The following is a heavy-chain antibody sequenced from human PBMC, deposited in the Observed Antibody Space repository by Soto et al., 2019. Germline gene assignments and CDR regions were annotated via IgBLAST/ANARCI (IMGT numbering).Heavy chain of an antibody. CDR1: GFTFSFYT. CDR2: IGSTSSDI. V-gene: IGHV3-21*01. J-gene: IGHJ4*02. CDR3: ARGLQSLFDY. Sequence: PGGSLRLSCTASGFTFSFYTMNWVRQAPGKGLEWVSSIGSTSSDIYDADSVKGRFTVSRDNAKNSLYLQMSSLRAEDTAVYYCARGLQSLFDYWGQGTLVTVSS.